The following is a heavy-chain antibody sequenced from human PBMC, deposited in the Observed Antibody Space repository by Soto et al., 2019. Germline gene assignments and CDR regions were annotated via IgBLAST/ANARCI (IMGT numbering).Heavy chain of an antibody. CDR1: GGSISSGGYY. Sequence: QVQLQESGPGLVEPSQTLSLTCTVSGGSISSGGYYWTWIRQHPGKGLVWIGYNYYSGITYYNPSRKSRVTIALDTSKNQFSLKLSSVTAADTAVYYCARGSSIAGLYYGMDVWGKGTTVTVSS. V-gene: IGHV4-31*03. CDR3: ARGSSIAGLYYGMDV. J-gene: IGHJ6*04. D-gene: IGHD6-6*01. CDR2: NYYSGIT.